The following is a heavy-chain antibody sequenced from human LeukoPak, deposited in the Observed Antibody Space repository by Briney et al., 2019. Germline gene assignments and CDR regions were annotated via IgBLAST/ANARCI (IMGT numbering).Heavy chain of an antibody. CDR2: ISGSGGST. Sequence: GGSLRLSCAASGFTFSSYAMSWVRQAPGKGLEWVSAISGSGGSTYYAYTVKGRFTISRDTYKKTLYMQMKSLTAEDTAVYYCSKARGGVVWGSYSTDYWGQGTLVTVSS. CDR3: SKARGGVVWGSYSTDY. V-gene: IGHV3-23*01. J-gene: IGHJ4*02. CDR1: GFTFSSYA. D-gene: IGHD3-16*01.